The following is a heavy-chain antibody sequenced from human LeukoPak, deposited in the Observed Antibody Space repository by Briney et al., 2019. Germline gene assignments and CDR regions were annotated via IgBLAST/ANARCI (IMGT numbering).Heavy chain of an antibody. J-gene: IGHJ3*01. Sequence: PSETLSLTCAVYGGSFRDYYWSWIRQPPGKGLEWIGKINHSGSTNYNPSLKCRVTISLDTSKNQFSLKLTSVTAADTAVYHCAKAPYLSSGSWGQGILVAVSS. CDR2: INHSGST. CDR3: AKAPYLSSGS. CDR1: GGSFRDYY. D-gene: IGHD3-22*01. V-gene: IGHV4-34*01.